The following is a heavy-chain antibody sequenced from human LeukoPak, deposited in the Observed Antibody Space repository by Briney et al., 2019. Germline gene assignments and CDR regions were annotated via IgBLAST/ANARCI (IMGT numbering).Heavy chain of an antibody. Sequence: ASVKVSCKASGYTFTSYAMHWVRQAPGQRLEWMGWINAGNGNTKYSQKFQGRVTITRDTSASTAYMELSSLRSEDTAVYYCASVNWNDAYTDYYYYYGMDVWGQGTTVTVSS. D-gene: IGHD1-1*01. CDR1: GYTFTSYA. CDR3: ASVNWNDAYTDYYYYYGMDV. CDR2: INAGNGNT. V-gene: IGHV1-3*01. J-gene: IGHJ6*02.